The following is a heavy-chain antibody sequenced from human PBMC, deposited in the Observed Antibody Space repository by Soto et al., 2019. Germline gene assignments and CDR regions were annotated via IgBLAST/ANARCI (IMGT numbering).Heavy chain of an antibody. CDR1: GFTFDDNG. D-gene: IGHD3-9*01. CDR2: ISWNSGSI. CDR3: VRDTSSGWHLKDH. V-gene: IGHV3-9*01. J-gene: IGHJ4*02. Sequence: EVDLVESGGGLAQPGRSLRLSCVASGFTFDDNGMHWVRQIPGRGLEWVSGISWNSGSIGYAESVKGRFTIFRDKAKNSLYLEMNNLRQEDTALYYCVRDTSSGWHLKDHWGQGVQVSVSS.